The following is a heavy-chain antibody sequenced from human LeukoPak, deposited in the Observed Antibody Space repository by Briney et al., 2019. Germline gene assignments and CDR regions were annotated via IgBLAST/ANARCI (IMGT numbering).Heavy chain of an antibody. CDR1: GFTFSSYG. Sequence: GGSLRLSCAASGFTFSSYGMHWVRQAPGKGLEWVAFIRYDGSNKYYADSVKGRFTISRDNSKNTLYLQMNSLRAEDTAVYYCARGMVRGVIISGVDYYYYMDVWGKGTTVTISS. CDR3: ARGMVRGVIISGVDYYYYMDV. V-gene: IGHV3-30*02. D-gene: IGHD3-10*01. CDR2: IRYDGSNK. J-gene: IGHJ6*03.